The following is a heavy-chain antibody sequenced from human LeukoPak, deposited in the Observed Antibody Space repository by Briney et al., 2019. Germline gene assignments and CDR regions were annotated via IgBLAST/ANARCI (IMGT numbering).Heavy chain of an antibody. Sequence: PSETLSLTCAVYGGSFSGYYWSWIRQPPGKGLEWIGEINHSGSTNYNPSLKSRVTISVDTSKNQFSLKLSSVTAADTAVYYCARADYGSGNVDYWGQGTLVSVSS. J-gene: IGHJ4*02. V-gene: IGHV4-34*01. CDR2: INHSGST. CDR3: ARADYGSGNVDY. CDR1: GGSFSGYY. D-gene: IGHD3-10*01.